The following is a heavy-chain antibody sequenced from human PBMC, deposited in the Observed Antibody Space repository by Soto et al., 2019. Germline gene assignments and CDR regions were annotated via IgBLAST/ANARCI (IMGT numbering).Heavy chain of an antibody. J-gene: IGHJ6*02. CDR1: GGSISSGGYY. Sequence: SQTLSLTCTVSGGSISSGGYYRSWIRQHPGKGLEWIGYIYYSGSTYYNPSLKSRVTISVDTSKNQFSLKLSSVTAADTAVYYCARETEGYCSGGSCYSVPSGMDVWGQGTTVTVSS. V-gene: IGHV4-31*03. CDR3: ARETEGYCSGGSCYSVPSGMDV. CDR2: IYYSGST. D-gene: IGHD2-15*01.